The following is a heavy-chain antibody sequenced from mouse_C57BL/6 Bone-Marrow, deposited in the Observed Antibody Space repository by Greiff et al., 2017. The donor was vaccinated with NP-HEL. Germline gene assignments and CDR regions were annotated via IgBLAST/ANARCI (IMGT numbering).Heavy chain of an antibody. D-gene: IGHD4-1*01. CDR2: ISYSGST. Sequence: EVKVVESGPGLAKPSQTLSLTCSVTGYSITSDYWNWIRKFPGNKLEYMGYISYSGSTYYNLSLKSRISITRHTSKNQYYLQLNSVTTEDTATYYCARSNWDYFDYWGQGTTLTVSS. V-gene: IGHV3-8*01. CDR3: ARSNWDYFDY. CDR1: GYSITSDY. J-gene: IGHJ2*01.